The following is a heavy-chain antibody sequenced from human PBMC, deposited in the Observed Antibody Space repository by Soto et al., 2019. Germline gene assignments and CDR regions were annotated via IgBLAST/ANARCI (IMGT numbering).Heavy chain of an antibody. CDR2: IYFRGKT. D-gene: IGHD4-17*01. CDR1: GGSIRSSDYY. CDR3: ARQNPYGDFGGWFDP. Sequence: PSETLSLTCTVSGGSIRSSDYYWGWIRQPPGKGLEWIGNIYFRGKTYYNPSLRSRVTISVDTSTNQFSLKVTSVTAADTALYFFARQNPYGDFGGWFDPWGQGTLVTVSS. J-gene: IGHJ5*02. V-gene: IGHV4-39*01.